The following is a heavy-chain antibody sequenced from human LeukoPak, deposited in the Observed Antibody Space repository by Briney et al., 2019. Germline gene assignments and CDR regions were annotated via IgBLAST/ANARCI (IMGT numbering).Heavy chain of an antibody. J-gene: IGHJ4*02. CDR3: ARGTGGPYYFDY. CDR2: IKQDGSEK. Sequence: GGSLRLSCVVSGFTFSSYWMTWVRQAPGKGLEWVANIKQDGSEKYYVDSVKGRFTISRDNSKNTLYLQMNSLRAEDTAVYYCARGTGGPYYFDYWGQGTLVTVSS. CDR1: GFTFSSYW. V-gene: IGHV3-7*03. D-gene: IGHD1-14*01.